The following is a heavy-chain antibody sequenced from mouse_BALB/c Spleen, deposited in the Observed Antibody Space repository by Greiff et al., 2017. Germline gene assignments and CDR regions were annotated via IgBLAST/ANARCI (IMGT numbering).Heavy chain of an antibody. V-gene: IGHV5-6-4*01. CDR1: GFTFSSYT. J-gene: IGHJ2*01. D-gene: IGHD2-14*01. CDR3: TRVGDRYDYFDY. Sequence: DVKLVESGGGLVKPGGSLKLSCAASGFTFSSYTMSWVRQTPEKRLEWVATISSGGSYTYYPDSVKGRFTISRDNAKNTLYLQMSSLKSEDTAMYYCTRVGDRYDYFDYWGQGTTLTVSS. CDR2: ISSGGSYT.